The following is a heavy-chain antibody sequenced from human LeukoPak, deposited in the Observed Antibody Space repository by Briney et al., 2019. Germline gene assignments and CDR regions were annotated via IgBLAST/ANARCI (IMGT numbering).Heavy chain of an antibody. CDR2: INNDGRST. CDR3: ARGNHYGSDY. J-gene: IGHJ4*02. CDR1: GFTFSSYA. Sequence: GGSLRLSCAASGFTFSSYAMSWVRQAPGKGLEWVSGINNDGRSTGNADSVKGQFTISRDNAKNTLYLQMNSLRAEDTAVYYCARGNHYGSDYWGQGTLVTVSS. V-gene: IGHV3-74*01. D-gene: IGHD3-10*01.